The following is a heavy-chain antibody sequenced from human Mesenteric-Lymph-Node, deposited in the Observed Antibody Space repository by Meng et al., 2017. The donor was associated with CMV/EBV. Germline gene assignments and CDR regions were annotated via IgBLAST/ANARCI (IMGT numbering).Heavy chain of an antibody. CDR3: ARDSGSVYRDSGSGDLDH. J-gene: IGHJ5*02. CDR2: IHGDGYGT. Sequence: GGSLRLSCAVSGFSFSHHWMHWVRQAPGQRLVWVADIHGDGYGTTYADSVKGRFTISRDNAKNTVYLQMNNLRAEDTAVYYCARDSGSVYRDSGSGDLDHWGQGTLVTVSS. CDR1: GFSFSHHW. D-gene: IGHD3-10*01. V-gene: IGHV3-74*01.